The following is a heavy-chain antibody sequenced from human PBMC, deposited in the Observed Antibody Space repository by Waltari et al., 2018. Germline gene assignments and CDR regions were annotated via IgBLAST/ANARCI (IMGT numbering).Heavy chain of an antibody. CDR1: GGSISSGSYY. Sequence: QVQLQESGPGLVKPSQTLSLTCTVSGGSISSGSYYWSWLRQPAGKGLEWIGYIYTSGSTNYNPSLKSRVTISVDTSKNQFSLKLSSVTAADTAVYYCARSPGIAVAGTVGDYWGQGTLVTVSS. V-gene: IGHV4-61*09. CDR2: IYTSGST. J-gene: IGHJ4*02. D-gene: IGHD6-19*01. CDR3: ARSPGIAVAGTVGDY.